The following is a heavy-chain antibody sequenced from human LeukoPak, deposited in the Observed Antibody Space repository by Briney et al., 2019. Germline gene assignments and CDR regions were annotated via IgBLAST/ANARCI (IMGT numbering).Heavy chain of an antibody. Sequence: SVKVSCKASGGTFSSYAISWVRQAPGQGLEWMGRIIPILGIANYAQKFQGRVTITADKSTSTAYMELSSLGSEDTAVYYCARDRTDCSSTSCPIYYYYYGMDVWGQGTTVTVSS. CDR2: IIPILGIA. CDR3: ARDRTDCSSTSCPIYYYYYGMDV. CDR1: GGTFSSYA. D-gene: IGHD2-2*01. V-gene: IGHV1-69*04. J-gene: IGHJ6*02.